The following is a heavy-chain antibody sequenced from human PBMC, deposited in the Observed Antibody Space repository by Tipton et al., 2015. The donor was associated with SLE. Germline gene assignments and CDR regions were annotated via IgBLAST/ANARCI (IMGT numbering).Heavy chain of an antibody. CDR3: ARLRYYFGSGSTYYMDV. J-gene: IGHJ6*03. CDR1: GGSFSGYY. Sequence: TLSLTCAVYGGSFSGYYWSWIRQPPGKGLEWIGEINHSGNTNYNPSLKSRVTISVDTSKNQFSLKLSSVTAADTAVYYCARLRYYFGSGSTYYMDVWGKGTTVTVSS. CDR2: INHSGNT. D-gene: IGHD3-10*01. V-gene: IGHV4-34*01.